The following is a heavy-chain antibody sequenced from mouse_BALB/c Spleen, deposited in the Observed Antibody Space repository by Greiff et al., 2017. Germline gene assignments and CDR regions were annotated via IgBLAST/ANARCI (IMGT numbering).Heavy chain of an antibody. Sequence: LKQPGSELVRPGASVKLSCKASGYTFTSYWMHWVKQRPGQGLEWIGNIYPGSGSTNYDEKFKSKATLTVDTSSSTAYMQLSSLTSEDSAVYYCTRKRRYDDAMDYWGQGTSVTVSS. D-gene: IGHD2-14*01. CDR1: GYTFTSYW. CDR3: TRKRRYDDAMDY. J-gene: IGHJ4*01. V-gene: IGHV1S22*01. CDR2: IYPGSGST.